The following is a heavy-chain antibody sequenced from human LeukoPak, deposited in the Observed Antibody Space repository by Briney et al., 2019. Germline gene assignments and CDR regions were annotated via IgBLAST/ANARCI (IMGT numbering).Heavy chain of an antibody. CDR3: ARDPVGSSWLDYYYYYGMDV. V-gene: IGHV1-46*01. CDR2: INPSGDST. J-gene: IGHJ6*02. CDR1: GYTFTSYY. D-gene: IGHD6-13*01. Sequence: GASVKVSCKASGYTFTSYYMHWVRQAPGQGLEWMGIINPSGDSTSYAQKFQGRVTMTRDTSTSTVYMELSSLRSEDTAVYYCARDPVGSSWLDYYYYYGMDVWGQGTTVTVSS.